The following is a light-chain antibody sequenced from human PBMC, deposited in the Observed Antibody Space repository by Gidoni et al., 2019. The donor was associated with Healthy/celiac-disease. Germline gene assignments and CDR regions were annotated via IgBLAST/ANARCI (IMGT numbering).Light chain of an antibody. CDR2: DAS. CDR1: QSVSSY. CDR3: QERSNWPQLT. J-gene: IGKJ4*01. Sequence: EIVLTQSPATLSLSPGERATLSCRASQSVSSYLDWYQQKPGQAPRILIYDASNRDTGIPARFSGSGSGTDFTLTISSLEPEDFAVYYCQERSNWPQLTFGGGTKVEIK. V-gene: IGKV3-11*01.